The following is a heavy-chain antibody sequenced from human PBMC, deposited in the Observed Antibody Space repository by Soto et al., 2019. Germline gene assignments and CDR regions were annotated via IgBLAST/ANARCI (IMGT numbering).Heavy chain of an antibody. CDR2: IWYDGSNK. Sequence: GGSLRLSCAASGFTFSSYGMHWVRQAPGKGLEWVAVIWYDGSNKYYADSVKGRFTISRDNSKNTLYLQMNSLRAEDTAVYYCARDRGGDRRVVVYYFDYWGQGTLVTVSS. D-gene: IGHD2-15*01. J-gene: IGHJ4*02. CDR3: ARDRGGDRRVVVYYFDY. CDR1: GFTFSSYG. V-gene: IGHV3-33*01.